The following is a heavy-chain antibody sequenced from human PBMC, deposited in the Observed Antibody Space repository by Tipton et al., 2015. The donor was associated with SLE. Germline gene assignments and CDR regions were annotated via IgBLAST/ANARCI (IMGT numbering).Heavy chain of an antibody. CDR1: GGSFSGYY. CDR2: INHGGST. Sequence: TLSLTCVVYGGSFSGYYWSWIRQPPGKGLEWIGEINHGGSTNYNPSLKSRVTISVDTSKNQFSLKLTSVTAADTAVYYCARRKFYYGSGSQGSYFDYWGQGTLVSVSS. V-gene: IGHV4-34*01. J-gene: IGHJ4*02. D-gene: IGHD3-10*01. CDR3: ARRKFYYGSGSQGSYFDY.